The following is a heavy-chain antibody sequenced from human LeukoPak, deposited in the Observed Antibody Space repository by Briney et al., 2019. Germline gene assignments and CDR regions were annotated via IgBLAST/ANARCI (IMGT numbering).Heavy chain of an antibody. V-gene: IGHV4-61*01. Sequence: PSETLSLTCTVSGGSVSSGSYYWSWIRQPPGKGLEWIGYIYYSGSTNYNPSLKSRVTISVDTSKNQFSLKLSSVTAADTAVYYCARVRPSHYYDSSGVFDPWGQGTLVTVSS. CDR3: ARVRPSHYYDSSGVFDP. D-gene: IGHD3-22*01. CDR2: IYYSGST. J-gene: IGHJ5*02. CDR1: GGSVSSGSYY.